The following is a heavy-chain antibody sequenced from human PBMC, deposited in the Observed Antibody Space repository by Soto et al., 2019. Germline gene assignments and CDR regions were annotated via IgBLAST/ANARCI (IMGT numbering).Heavy chain of an antibody. CDR1: GFTFGDYW. J-gene: IGHJ5*02. Sequence: EEQLVESGGGLIQPGGSLRLSCAASGFTFGDYWFHWVRQAPGKGLLWVSYIHGHGKITNYADSVKGRFTISKDNAKNTLYLQMSSLRAEDTAVYYCARVKGGSGGAGDPLDLWGQGTLVTVPS. CDR3: ARVKGGSGGAGDPLDL. V-gene: IGHV3-74*01. D-gene: IGHD2-15*01. CDR2: IHGHGKIT.